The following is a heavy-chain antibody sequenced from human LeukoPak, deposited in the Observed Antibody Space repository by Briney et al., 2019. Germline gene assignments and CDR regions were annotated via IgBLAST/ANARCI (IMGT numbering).Heavy chain of an antibody. V-gene: IGHV3-23*01. CDR2: ISGSGGST. Sequence: GGSLRLSCAASGFTFSSYAMSWVRQAPGKGLEWVSAISGSGGSTYYADSVKGRFTISRDNSKNTLYLQMNSLRAEDTAVYYCAKLPKGGVVRRLSYYGMDVWGQGTTVTVSS. CDR3: AKLPKGGVVRRLSYYGMDV. CDR1: GFTFSSYA. D-gene: IGHD3-3*01. J-gene: IGHJ6*02.